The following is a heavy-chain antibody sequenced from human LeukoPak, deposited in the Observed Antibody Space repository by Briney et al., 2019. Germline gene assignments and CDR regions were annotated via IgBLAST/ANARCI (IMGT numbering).Heavy chain of an antibody. V-gene: IGHV4-61*02. CDR2: IYTSGST. D-gene: IGHD4-17*01. Sequence: SSETLSLTCTVSGGSISSGSYYWSWIRQPAGKGLEWIGRIYTSGSTNYNPSLKSRVTISVDTSKNQFSLKLSSVTAADTAVYYCARNTATKNLYYYYYMDVWGKGTTVTVSS. CDR1: GGSISSGSYY. CDR3: ARNTATKNLYYYYYMDV. J-gene: IGHJ6*03.